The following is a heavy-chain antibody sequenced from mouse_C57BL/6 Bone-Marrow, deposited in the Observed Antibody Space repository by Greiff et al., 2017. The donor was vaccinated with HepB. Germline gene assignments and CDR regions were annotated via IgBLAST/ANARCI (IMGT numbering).Heavy chain of an antibody. CDR3: ARSNSFDWYFDV. V-gene: IGHV1-42*01. CDR2: INPSTGGT. J-gene: IGHJ1*03. CDR1: GYSFTGYY. D-gene: IGHD4-1*01. Sequence: VQLQQSGPELVKPGASVKISCKASGYSFTGYYMNWVKQSPEKSLEWIGEINPSTGGTTYNQKFKAKATLTVDKSSSTAYMQLKSLTSEDSAVYYCARSNSFDWYFDVWGTGTTVTVSS.